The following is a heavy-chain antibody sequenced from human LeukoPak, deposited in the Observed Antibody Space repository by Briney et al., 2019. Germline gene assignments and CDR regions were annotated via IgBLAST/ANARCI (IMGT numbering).Heavy chain of an antibody. D-gene: IGHD6-13*01. Sequence: SETLSLTCTVSGGSISSYYWSWIRQPPGKGLEWIGYIYYSGSTNYNPSLKSRVTISVDPSKNQSSLKLSSVTAADTAVYYCARESIAAAGTPYYYYMDVWGKGTTVTVSS. V-gene: IGHV4-59*01. J-gene: IGHJ6*03. CDR3: ARESIAAAGTPYYYYMDV. CDR2: IYYSGST. CDR1: GGSISSYY.